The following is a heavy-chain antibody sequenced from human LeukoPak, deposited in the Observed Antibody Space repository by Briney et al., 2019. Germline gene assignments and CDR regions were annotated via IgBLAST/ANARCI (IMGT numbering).Heavy chain of an antibody. CDR1: GYTFTHHY. CDR2: INPNSGET. D-gene: IGHD2-8*01. Sequence: GASVKVSCKVSGYTFTHHYLHWVRRAPGQGLEWMGRINPNSGETNYKDKLQGRITMTRATSISTAYLEVTRLTSDDTAVYYCASEGYGVKPFGSWGQGTLVIVSS. J-gene: IGHJ5*01. V-gene: IGHV1-2*06. CDR3: ASEGYGVKPFGS.